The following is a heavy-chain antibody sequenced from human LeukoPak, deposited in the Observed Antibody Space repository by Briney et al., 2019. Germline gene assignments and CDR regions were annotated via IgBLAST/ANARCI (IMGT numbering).Heavy chain of an antibody. D-gene: IGHD3-3*01. Sequence: SETLSLTSTVSGGSITNYCWSWIRQPPGKGLEWIGYISYSGNTKYNPSLKSRVTMSVDSSKNQFSLKLSSVTAADTAVYYCARDRASFDFWSGYYFWGQGTLVTVSS. CDR3: ARDRASFDFWSGYYF. J-gene: IGHJ4*02. V-gene: IGHV4-59*01. CDR2: ISYSGNT. CDR1: GGSITNYC.